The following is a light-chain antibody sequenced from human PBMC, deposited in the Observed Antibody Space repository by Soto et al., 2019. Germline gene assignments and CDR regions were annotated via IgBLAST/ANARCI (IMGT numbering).Light chain of an antibody. J-gene: IGKJ1*01. V-gene: IGKV3-11*01. Sequence: EIVLTQSPATLSLSPGEGTTLSCRASQSVSSFLAWYQQRPGQAPRLLISDASNRATGIPARFSGSGSGTDFTLTISSREPEDSAVYYCQQRSDWPWTFGHGTKVEIK. CDR2: DAS. CDR3: QQRSDWPWT. CDR1: QSVSSF.